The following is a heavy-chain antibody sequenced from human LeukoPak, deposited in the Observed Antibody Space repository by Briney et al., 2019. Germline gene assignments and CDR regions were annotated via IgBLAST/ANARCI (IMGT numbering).Heavy chain of an antibody. D-gene: IGHD3-10*01. Sequence: ASVKVSCKASGCTFTSYAMNWVRQAPGQGLEWMGWINTNTGNPTYAQGFTGRFVFSLDTSVSTAYLQISSLKAEDTAVYYCASFGSCVSVDAFDIWGQGTMVTVSS. J-gene: IGHJ3*02. V-gene: IGHV7-4-1*02. CDR3: ASFGSCVSVDAFDI. CDR2: INTNTGNP. CDR1: GCTFTSYA.